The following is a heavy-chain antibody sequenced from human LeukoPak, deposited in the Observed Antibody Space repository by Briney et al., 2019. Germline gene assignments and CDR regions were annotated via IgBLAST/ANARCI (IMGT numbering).Heavy chain of an antibody. CDR1: GYTFTRYY. Sequence: GASVKVSCKASGYTFTRYYMHWVRQAPGQGLEWMGIINPSGGSTSYAQKFQGRVTMTRDTSTSTVYMELTSLRSEDTAVYYCARRGYSYDNDYWGQGTLVTVSS. V-gene: IGHV1-46*01. D-gene: IGHD5-18*01. CDR3: ARRGYSYDNDY. J-gene: IGHJ4*02. CDR2: INPSGGST.